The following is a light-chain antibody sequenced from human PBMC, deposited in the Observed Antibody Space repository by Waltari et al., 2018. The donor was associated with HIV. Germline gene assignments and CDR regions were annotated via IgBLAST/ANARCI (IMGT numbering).Light chain of an antibody. CDR2: AHS. CDR1: PPHLIGSNF. J-gene: IGLJ2*01. V-gene: IGLV2-14*03. Sequence: QSALTQPASMSGSPGPSITISCTGPPPHLIGSNFFFWSQQHPGEAPKLIIYAHSSRPPGVSSRFSGSKSGNTASLFISGLQAEDEAHYYCSSYTTTTSVTFGEGTQVTVL. CDR3: SSYTTTTSVT.